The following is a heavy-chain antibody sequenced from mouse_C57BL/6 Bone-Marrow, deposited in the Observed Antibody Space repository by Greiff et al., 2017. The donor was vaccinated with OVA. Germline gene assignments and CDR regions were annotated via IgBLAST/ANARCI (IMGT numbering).Heavy chain of an antibody. CDR1: GYTFTSYW. Sequence: QVQLQQPGAELVKPGASVKLSCKASGYTFTSYWMHWVKQRPGQGLEWIGMIHPNSGSTNYNEKFKSKATLTVDNSSSTAYMQLSSLTSEDSAVYYCARGYDGYYEDAMDYWGQGTSVTVSS. CDR3: ARGYDGYYEDAMDY. D-gene: IGHD2-3*01. CDR2: IHPNSGST. V-gene: IGHV1-64*01. J-gene: IGHJ4*01.